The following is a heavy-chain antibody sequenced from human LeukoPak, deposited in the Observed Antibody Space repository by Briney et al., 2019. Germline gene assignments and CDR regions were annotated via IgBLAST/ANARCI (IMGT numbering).Heavy chain of an antibody. CDR1: GYSFTRNW. D-gene: IGHD5-24*01. V-gene: IGHV5-51*01. Sequence: GESLKISCKGSGYSFTRNWIGWVRQMPGKGLEWMGIIYPGDSDTRYSPSVQGQVTISADKSISTAYLQWSSLKASDTAMYYCVRLRVGDDYNPLDYWGQGTLVTVSS. CDR2: IYPGDSDT. J-gene: IGHJ4*02. CDR3: VRLRVGDDYNPLDY.